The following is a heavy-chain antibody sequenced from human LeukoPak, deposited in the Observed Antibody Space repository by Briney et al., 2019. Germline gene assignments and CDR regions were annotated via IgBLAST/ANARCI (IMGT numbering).Heavy chain of an antibody. CDR2: IIPIFGTA. CDR1: GGTFSSYA. Sequence: VASVKVSCKASGGTFSSYAISWVRQAPGQGLEWMGGIIPIFGTANYAQKFQGRVTITADESTSTAYMELSSLRSEDTAVYYCARVPVLHCSSTSCYYYYYMDVWGKGTTVTVSS. V-gene: IGHV1-69*01. CDR3: ARVPVLHCSSTSCYYYYYMDV. J-gene: IGHJ6*03. D-gene: IGHD2-2*01.